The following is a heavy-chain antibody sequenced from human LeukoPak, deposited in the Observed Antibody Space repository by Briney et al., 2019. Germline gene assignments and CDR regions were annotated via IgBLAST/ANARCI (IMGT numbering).Heavy chain of an antibody. Sequence: GGSLRLSCTVSGFTISSYWMSWVRQAPGKGLEWVANIKEDGSEKNYVDSVKGRFTISRDNSKDTLFLQMNSLKADDTALYYCAKASRQAAVASPLDYWGQGSLVTVSS. V-gene: IGHV3-7*05. CDR3: AKASRQAAVASPLDY. CDR2: IKEDGSEK. D-gene: IGHD6-19*01. J-gene: IGHJ4*02. CDR1: GFTISSYW.